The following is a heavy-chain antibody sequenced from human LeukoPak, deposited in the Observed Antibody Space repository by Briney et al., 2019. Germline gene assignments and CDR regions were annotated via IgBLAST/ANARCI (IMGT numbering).Heavy chain of an antibody. CDR3: ARDGGGSYSGTWDY. V-gene: IGHV4-4*07. Sequence: PSETLSLTCTVSGGSIRSYYWSWIRQPAGKGLEWIGRIFTSGSTNYNPSFKSRVTMSVDTSKNQFSLKLSSVTAADTAVYYCARDGGGSYSGTWDYWGQGTLVTVSS. CDR1: GGSIRSYY. CDR2: IFTSGST. J-gene: IGHJ4*02. D-gene: IGHD1-26*01.